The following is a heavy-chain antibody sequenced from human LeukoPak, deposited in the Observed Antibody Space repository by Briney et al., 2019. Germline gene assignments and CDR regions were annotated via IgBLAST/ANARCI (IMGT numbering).Heavy chain of an antibody. V-gene: IGHV3-48*03. CDR3: ARGQRPQYTSTWDNWFDP. CDR1: GFPFSSYE. D-gene: IGHD2-2*01. Sequence: GGSLRLSCAASGFPFSSYEMNWVRQAPGKRLQWVSYISSSGNKIYYAASVKGRFTISRDNAKNSLNLQIDSLRAEDTAVYYCARGQRPQYTSTWDNWFDPWGQGTQVTVSS. J-gene: IGHJ5*02. CDR2: ISSSGNKI.